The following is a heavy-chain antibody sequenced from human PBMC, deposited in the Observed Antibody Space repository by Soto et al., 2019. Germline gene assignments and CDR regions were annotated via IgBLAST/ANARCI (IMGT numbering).Heavy chain of an antibody. CDR3: ARVGYDFWSGYYTFYWFDP. Sequence: PSQTLSLTCAISGDSVSGNSAAWNWIRQSPSGGLEWLGRTYYRSRWYNDYAVSVKSRITINPDTSKNQFSLQLNSVTPEDTAVYYCARVGYDFWSGYYTFYWFDPWGQGTLVTVSS. D-gene: IGHD3-3*01. CDR1: GDSVSGNSAA. J-gene: IGHJ5*02. V-gene: IGHV6-1*01. CDR2: TYYRSRWYN.